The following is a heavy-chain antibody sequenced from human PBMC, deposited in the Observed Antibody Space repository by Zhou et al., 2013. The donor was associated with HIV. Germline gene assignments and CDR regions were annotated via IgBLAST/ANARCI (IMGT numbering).Heavy chain of an antibody. CDR3: ASPQKYCGGDCFAFDI. V-gene: IGHV1-45*01. CDR1: GGTFSTYA. J-gene: IGHJ3*02. CDR2: ITVFNGNT. D-gene: IGHD2-21*01. Sequence: QVHLVQSGAEVKKPGSSVKVSCKAFGGTFSTYAFSWVRQAPGQALEWMGWITVFNGNTNYAQRFQDRVTLTRDRSLSTAFMELSSLRSEDTAMYYCASPQKYCGGDCFAFDIWGQGTMVTVSS.